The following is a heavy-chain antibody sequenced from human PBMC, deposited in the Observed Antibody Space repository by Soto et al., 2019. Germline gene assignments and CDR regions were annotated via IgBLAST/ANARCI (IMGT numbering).Heavy chain of an antibody. CDR1: GGSISSTSW. V-gene: IGHV4-4*02. CDR2: IYHSGST. CDR3: ARDYYDSIRHNWFNP. D-gene: IGHD3-22*01. Sequence: QVQLQESGPRLVKPSGTLSLTCTVSGGSISSTSWWSWVRQSPGKGLEWIGEIYHSGSTNYSPSLKSRVTISIDKPKNQFSLKLSSVTAADTAVYYCARDYYDSIRHNWFNPWGQGTLVTVSS. J-gene: IGHJ5*02.